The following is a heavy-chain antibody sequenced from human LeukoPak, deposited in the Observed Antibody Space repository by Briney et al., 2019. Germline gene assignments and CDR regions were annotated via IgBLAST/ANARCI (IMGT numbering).Heavy chain of an antibody. Sequence: PSETLSLTCTVSGGSISSSSYYWGWIRQPPGKGLEWIGSIYYNGSTYYNPSLKSRVTISVDTSKNQFSLKLSSVTAADTAVYYCAREYSSSWYFDYWGQGTLVTVSS. CDR3: AREYSSSWYFDY. CDR1: GGSISSSSYY. D-gene: IGHD6-13*01. J-gene: IGHJ4*02. V-gene: IGHV4-39*01. CDR2: IYYNGST.